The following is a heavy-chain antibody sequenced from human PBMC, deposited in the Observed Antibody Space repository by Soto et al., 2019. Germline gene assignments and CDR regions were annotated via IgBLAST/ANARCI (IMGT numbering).Heavy chain of an antibody. V-gene: IGHV1-46*01. J-gene: IGHJ4*02. CDR3: ARDGGPSYFDY. D-gene: IGHD3-16*01. Sequence: ASVKVSCKTSGYTFTNYFMHWVLQAPGQGLEWMGIINPSGGSPTYAQKFQGRLTMTSDTSTSTVYMELSSLRSEDTAIYYCARDGGPSYFDYWGQGTLVTVSS. CDR1: GYTFTNYF. CDR2: INPSGGSP.